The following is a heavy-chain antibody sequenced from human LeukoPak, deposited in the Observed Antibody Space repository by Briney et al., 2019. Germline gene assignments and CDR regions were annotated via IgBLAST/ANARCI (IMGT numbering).Heavy chain of an antibody. V-gene: IGHV1-2*02. Sequence: APVKVSCKASGYTFTGYYMHWVRQAPGQGLEWMGWINPNSGGTNYAQKFQGRVTMTRDTSISTAYMELSRLRSDDTAVYYCAREREDILTGYRTFDYWGQGTLVTVSS. D-gene: IGHD3-9*01. CDR2: INPNSGGT. CDR1: GYTFTGYY. J-gene: IGHJ4*02. CDR3: AREREDILTGYRTFDY.